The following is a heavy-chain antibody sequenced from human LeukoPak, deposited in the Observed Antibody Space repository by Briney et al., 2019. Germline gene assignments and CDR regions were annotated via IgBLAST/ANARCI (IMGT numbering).Heavy chain of an antibody. CDR1: GGSISSGSYY. CDR2: IYTSGST. D-gene: IGHD6-25*01. V-gene: IGHV4-61*02. CDR3: ARAPQRSLDAFDI. Sequence: PSETLPLTCTVSGGSISSGSYYWSWIRQPAGKGLEWIGRIYTSGSTNYNPSLKSRVTISVDTSKNQFSLKLSSVTAADTAVYYCARAPQRSLDAFDIWGQGTMVTVSS. J-gene: IGHJ3*02.